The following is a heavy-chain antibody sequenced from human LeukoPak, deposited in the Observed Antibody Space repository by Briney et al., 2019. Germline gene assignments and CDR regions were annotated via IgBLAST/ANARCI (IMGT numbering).Heavy chain of an antibody. CDR2: INPNSGGT. Sequence: ASVKVSCKASGYTFTGYYMHWVRQAPGQGLEWMGWINPNSGGTNYAQKFQGRVTMTRDTSINTAYMELNRLRSDDTAVYYCARGIGYYDFWSGYDYYYYMDVWGKGTTVTVSS. J-gene: IGHJ6*03. V-gene: IGHV1-2*02. CDR3: ARGIGYYDFWSGYDYYYYMDV. CDR1: GYTFTGYY. D-gene: IGHD3-3*01.